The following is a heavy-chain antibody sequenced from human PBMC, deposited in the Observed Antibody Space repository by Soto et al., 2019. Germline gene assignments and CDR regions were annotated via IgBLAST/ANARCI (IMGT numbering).Heavy chain of an antibody. Sequence: LRLSCAASGFTFSSYAMHWVRQAPGKGLEWVAVISYDGSNKYYADSVKGRFTISRDNSKNTLYLQMNSLRAEDTAVYYCAREGTSGDFWSGYYRTANWFDPRGQGTLVTVSS. J-gene: IGHJ5*02. V-gene: IGHV3-30-3*01. CDR3: AREGTSGDFWSGYYRTANWFDP. CDR2: ISYDGSNK. D-gene: IGHD3-3*01. CDR1: GFTFSSYA.